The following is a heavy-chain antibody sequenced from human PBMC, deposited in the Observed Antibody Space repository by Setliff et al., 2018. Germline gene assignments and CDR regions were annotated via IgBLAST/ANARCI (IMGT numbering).Heavy chain of an antibody. CDR1: GDTFSSYA. CDR3: VRDRAAIVVGPPTAAFDI. Sequence: SVKVSCKASGDTFSSYAINWVRQAPGQGLEWMGGIIPIFGTANYAQKFQGRLTITTVGSTSTAYMELSSLRSDDTAQYYCVRDRAAIVVGPPTAAFDIWGQGTMVTVSS. D-gene: IGHD2-2*01. V-gene: IGHV1-69*05. CDR2: IIPIFGTA. J-gene: IGHJ3*02.